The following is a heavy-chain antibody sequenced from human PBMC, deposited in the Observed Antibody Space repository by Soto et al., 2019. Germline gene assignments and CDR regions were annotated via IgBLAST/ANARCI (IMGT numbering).Heavy chain of an antibody. V-gene: IGHV1-46*01. D-gene: IGHD3-3*01. CDR1: GYTFTSYY. J-gene: IGHJ4*02. CDR3: ARVRSSVSGYKYYFDY. Sequence: ASVKVSCKASGYTFTSYYMHWVRQAPGQGLEWMGIINPSGGSTSYAQKFQGRVTMTRDTSTSTVYMELSSLRSEDTAVYYCARVRSSVSGYKYYFDYWGQGTLVTVS. CDR2: INPSGGST.